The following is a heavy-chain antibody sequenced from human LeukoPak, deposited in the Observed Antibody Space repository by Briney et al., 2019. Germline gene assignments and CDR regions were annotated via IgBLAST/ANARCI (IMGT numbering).Heavy chain of an antibody. Sequence: GGSLRFSCAASGFTFNNYAMSWVRQAPGKGLEWVSAISASGGTTYYADSVKGRFTISRDNSENTLFLQMNSLRAEDTAVYYCAKEPREYCSSTSCPNWFDSWGQGTLVTVSS. CDR1: GFTFNNYA. CDR3: AKEPREYCSSTSCPNWFDS. D-gene: IGHD2-2*01. J-gene: IGHJ5*01. CDR2: ISASGGTT. V-gene: IGHV3-23*01.